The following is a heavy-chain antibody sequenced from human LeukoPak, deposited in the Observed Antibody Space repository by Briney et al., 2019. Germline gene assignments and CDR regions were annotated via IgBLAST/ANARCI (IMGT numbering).Heavy chain of an antibody. CDR1: GFTFSSYW. D-gene: IGHD2-2*01. CDR3: ARGYCSETTCYRGY. J-gene: IGHJ4*02. V-gene: IGHV3-7*01. Sequence: GGSLRLSCTVSGFTFSSYWMNWVRQAPGRGLEWVASIKRDGSETYYVDSVKGRFTISRDNAKNSLYLQMNSLRVEDTAVYYCARGYCSETTCYRGYWGQGTLVTVSS. CDR2: IKRDGSET.